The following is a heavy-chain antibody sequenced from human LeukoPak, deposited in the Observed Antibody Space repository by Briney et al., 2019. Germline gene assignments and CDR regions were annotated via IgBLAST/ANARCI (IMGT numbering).Heavy chain of an antibody. CDR1: GGSISSTSYY. V-gene: IGHV4-39*07. CDR2: LLYNGNT. Sequence: PSETLSLTCTVSGGSISSTSYYWGWIRQPPGKGLEWIGTLLYNGNTYYNPSLKSRVAISGDMSKNQFSLKLSSVTAADMAVYYCARAVRFGEISHFDYWGQGILVTVSS. D-gene: IGHD3-10*01. J-gene: IGHJ4*02. CDR3: ARAVRFGEISHFDY.